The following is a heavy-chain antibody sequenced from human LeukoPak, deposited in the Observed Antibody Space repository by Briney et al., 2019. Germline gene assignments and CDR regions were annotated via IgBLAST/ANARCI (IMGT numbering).Heavy chain of an antibody. J-gene: IGHJ3*02. V-gene: IGHV1-8*01. CDR1: GYTFTSYD. D-gene: IGHD6-19*01. CDR2: MNPNSGNT. CDR3: ARGSSGWPYQDAFDI. Sequence: GASVKVSCKASGYTFTSYDINWVRQATGQGLEWMGWMNPNSGNTGYAQRFQGRLTMTRNTSISTAYMELSSLRSEDTAVYYCARGSSGWPYQDAFDIWGQGTMVTVPS.